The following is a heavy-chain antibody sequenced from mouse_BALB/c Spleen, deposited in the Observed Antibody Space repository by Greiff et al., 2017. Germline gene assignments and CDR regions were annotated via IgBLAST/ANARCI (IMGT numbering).Heavy chain of an antibody. CDR2: ISDGGSYT. Sequence: EVKLMESGGGLVKPGGSLKLSCAASGFTFSDYYMYWVRQTPEKRLEWVATISDGGSYTYYPDSVKGRFTISRDNAKNNLYLQMSSLKSEDTAMYYCARKLGYYYAMDYWGQGTSVTVSS. D-gene: IGHD4-1*01. V-gene: IGHV5-4*02. CDR1: GFTFSDYY. J-gene: IGHJ4*01. CDR3: ARKLGYYYAMDY.